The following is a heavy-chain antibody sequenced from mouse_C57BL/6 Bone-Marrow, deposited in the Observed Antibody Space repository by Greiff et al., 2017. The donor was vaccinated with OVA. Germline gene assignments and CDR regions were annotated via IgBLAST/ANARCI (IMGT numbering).Heavy chain of an antibody. CDR1: GYTFTSYW. J-gene: IGHJ4*01. Sequence: VQLQQSGAELVKPGASVKVSCKASGYTFTSYWMHWVKQRPGQGLEWIGRIHPSDSDTNYNQKFKGKATLSVDKSSSTAYMQNSSLTSEDSAVNYRAIASYYGSSDNAMDYWGQGTSVTVSS. D-gene: IGHD1-1*01. CDR2: IHPSDSDT. CDR3: AIASYYGSSDNAMDY. V-gene: IGHV1-74*01.